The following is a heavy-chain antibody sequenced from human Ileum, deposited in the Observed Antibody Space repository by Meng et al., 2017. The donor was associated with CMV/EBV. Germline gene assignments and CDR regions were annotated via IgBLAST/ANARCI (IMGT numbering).Heavy chain of an antibody. CDR1: GFSFCDYC. CDR2: TNTDGSRL. CDR3: ARDLRGPRDY. D-gene: IGHD5/OR15-5a*01. J-gene: IGHJ4*02. V-gene: IGHV3-74*01. Sequence: ASGFSFCDYCVHWVRQAPGKGLEWVSRTNTDGSRLDYAESVKGRFTISRDNAKNTLWLQMNTLRAEDTAMYYCARDLRGPRDYWGQGTLVTVSS.